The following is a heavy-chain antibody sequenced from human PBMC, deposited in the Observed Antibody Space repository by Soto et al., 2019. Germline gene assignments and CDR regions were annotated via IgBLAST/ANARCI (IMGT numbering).Heavy chain of an antibody. D-gene: IGHD2-15*01. J-gene: IGHJ5*02. CDR2: ISSSGSTI. Sequence: GGSLRLSCAASGFTFSDYYMSWIRQAPGKGLEWVSYISSSGSTIYYADSVKGRFTISRDNAKNSLYLQMNSLRAEDTAVYYCARDADCSGGSCYSGAENWFDPWGQGTLVTVSS. CDR1: GFTFSDYY. V-gene: IGHV3-11*01. CDR3: ARDADCSGGSCYSGAENWFDP.